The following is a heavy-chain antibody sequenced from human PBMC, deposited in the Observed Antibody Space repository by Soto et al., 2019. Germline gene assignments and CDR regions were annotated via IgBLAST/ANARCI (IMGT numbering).Heavy chain of an antibody. Sequence: QAGGSLRLSCAASGFTFSSYAMHWVRQAPGKGLEYVSAISSNGGSTYYANSVKGRFTISRDNSKNTLYLQMGSLRAEDIAVYYCARSPYRPYDFWSGYYSGYFDYWGQGTLVTVSS. CDR1: GFTFSSYA. CDR3: ARSPYRPYDFWSGYYSGYFDY. J-gene: IGHJ4*02. CDR2: ISSNGGST. V-gene: IGHV3-64*01. D-gene: IGHD3-3*01.